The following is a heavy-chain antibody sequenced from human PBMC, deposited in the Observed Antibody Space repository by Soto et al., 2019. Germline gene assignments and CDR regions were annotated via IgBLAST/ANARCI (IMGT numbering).Heavy chain of an antibody. V-gene: IGHV1-69*06. D-gene: IGHD6-25*01. Sequence: QVQLVKSGAEVKKPGSSVKVSCKASRGTFSTSAISWVRRAPGQGLEWMGGIIPVFGTAHYAQKFQGRVTITADKSTSTAYKELTSLRSEDTAVYYCARERPEMGKDVWGQGTAVTVSS. J-gene: IGHJ6*02. CDR3: ARERPEMGKDV. CDR1: RGTFSTSA. CDR2: IIPVFGTA.